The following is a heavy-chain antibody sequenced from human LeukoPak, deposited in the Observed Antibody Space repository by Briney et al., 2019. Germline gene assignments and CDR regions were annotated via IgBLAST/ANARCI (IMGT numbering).Heavy chain of an antibody. D-gene: IGHD3-22*01. CDR2: ILYDGSNK. CDR1: GFTFSSHA. J-gene: IGHJ6*02. Sequence: QPGGSLRLSCAASGFTFSSHAMHWVRQAPGKGLEWVAVILYDGSNKYYADSVKGRFTISRDNSKNTQYLQMNSLRAEDTAVYYCAREESYYDSSGYYYYYYGMDVWGQGTTVTVSS. V-gene: IGHV3-30*01. CDR3: AREESYYDSSGYYYYYYGMDV.